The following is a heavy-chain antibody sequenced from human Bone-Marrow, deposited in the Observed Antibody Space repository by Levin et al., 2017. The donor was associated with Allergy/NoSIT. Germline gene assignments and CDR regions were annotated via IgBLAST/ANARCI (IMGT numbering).Heavy chain of an antibody. CDR3: ARTAPNPLVRGIKPFDY. CDR1: GFSLTTTGMY. D-gene: IGHD3-10*01. J-gene: IGHJ4*02. V-gene: IGHV2-70*16. Sequence: QTLSLTCSFSGFSLTTTGMYVTWIRQPPGKALEWLARIDWDGDTFFNTSLKTRLTIAKDTSKNQVVLILTNVDPVDTATYYCARTAPNPLVRGIKPFDYWGQGTLVTVCS. CDR2: IDWDGDT.